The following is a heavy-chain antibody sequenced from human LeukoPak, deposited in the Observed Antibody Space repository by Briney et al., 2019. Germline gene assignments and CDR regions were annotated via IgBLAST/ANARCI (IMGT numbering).Heavy chain of an antibody. J-gene: IGHJ4*02. V-gene: IGHV4-59*01. CDR3: ARVGYSGYDNRGSFDY. CDR1: GGSISSYY. CDR2: IYYSGST. Sequence: SETLSLTRTVSGGSISSYYWSWIRQPPGKGLEWIGYIYYSGSTNYNPSLKSRVSISVDTSKNQFSLKLSPVTAADTAVYYCARVGYSGYDNRGSFDYWGQGTLVTVSS. D-gene: IGHD5-12*01.